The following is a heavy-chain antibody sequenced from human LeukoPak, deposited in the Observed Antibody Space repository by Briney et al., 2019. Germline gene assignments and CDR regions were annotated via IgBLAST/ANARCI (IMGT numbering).Heavy chain of an antibody. J-gene: IGHJ3*02. CDR2: MNPNSGNT. V-gene: IGHV1-8*03. Sequence: ASVKVSCKASGYTFTSYDINWVRQATGQGLEWMGWMNPNSGNTGYAQKFQGRVTITRNTSISTAYMELRSLRSDDTAVYYCARVLQWELLSPVAAFDIWGQGTMVTVSS. CDR1: GYTFTSYD. D-gene: IGHD1-26*01. CDR3: ARVLQWELLSPVAAFDI.